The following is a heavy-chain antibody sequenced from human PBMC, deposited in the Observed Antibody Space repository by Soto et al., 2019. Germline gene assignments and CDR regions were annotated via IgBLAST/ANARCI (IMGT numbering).Heavy chain of an antibody. J-gene: IGHJ3*01. CDR2: TWYDGSTT. CDR3: VRDSEWELTNGFEV. V-gene: IGHV3-33*01. D-gene: IGHD1-7*01. Sequence: QVHLVESGGGVVQPGTSLRLSCAASGFSFSNYGMHWVRQAPGKGLEWVAVTWYDGSTTYYADSVRGRFTVSRDNPKNQLYLQMDSLIDEDTAVYFCVRDSEWELTNGFEVWGQGTTVIVSS. CDR1: GFSFSNYG.